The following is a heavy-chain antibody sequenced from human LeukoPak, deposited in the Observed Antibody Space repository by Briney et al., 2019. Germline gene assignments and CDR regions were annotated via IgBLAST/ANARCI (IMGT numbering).Heavy chain of an antibody. Sequence: ASVKVSCKASGYTFTNYYMHWVRQAPGQGLEWMGLINPSGGSTSYAEKFQGRVIMTRDTSTTTDYMELSSLRSEDTAVYYCARDNSIGGRGWWFDPWGQGTLVTVSS. D-gene: IGHD4-23*01. CDR2: INPSGGST. CDR1: GYTFTNYY. J-gene: IGHJ5*02. CDR3: ARDNSIGGRGWWFDP. V-gene: IGHV1-46*01.